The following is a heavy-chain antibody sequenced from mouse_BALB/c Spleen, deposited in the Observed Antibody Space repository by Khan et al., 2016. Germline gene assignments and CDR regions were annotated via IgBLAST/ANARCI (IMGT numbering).Heavy chain of an antibody. CDR3: ASQYGSSYVGFAY. V-gene: IGHV1-54*01. CDR1: GYAFTNVL. J-gene: IGHJ3*01. CDR2: INPGSGST. Sequence: QVQLQQSGADLVRPGTSVKVSCKASGYAFTNVLIDWIKQRPGQGLDWIGVINPGSGSTNYNEKFKGKATLTADKSSSTAYMQLSSLTSDDSAVYVVASQYGSSYVGFAYWGQGTLVTVSA. D-gene: IGHD1-1*01.